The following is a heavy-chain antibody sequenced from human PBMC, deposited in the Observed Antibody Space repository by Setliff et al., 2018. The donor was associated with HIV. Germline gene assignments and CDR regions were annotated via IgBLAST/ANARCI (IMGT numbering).Heavy chain of an antibody. CDR1: GLTLSSYV. D-gene: IGHD4-17*01. J-gene: IGHJ3*02. Sequence: GGSLRLSCAASGLTLSSYVMYWVRQAPVKRLEWVAVISYDGSNKYYADSVKGRYTISRDNSRYTLYLQMNSLIAEDTAVYYCARPAVTTYEAFDIWGQGTRVTVSS. CDR3: ARPAVTTYEAFDI. CDR2: ISYDGSNK. V-gene: IGHV3-30*04.